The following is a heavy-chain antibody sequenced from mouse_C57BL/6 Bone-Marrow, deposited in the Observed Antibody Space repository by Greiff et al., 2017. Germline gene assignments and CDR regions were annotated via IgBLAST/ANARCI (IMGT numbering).Heavy chain of an antibody. J-gene: IGHJ1*03. Sequence: QVQLQQSGPGLVQPSQSLSITCTVSGYSLTSYGVHWVRQSPGQGLEWLGVIWSGGSTDYNAALITRLSISKENSKSQVFFTMNSLQAADTPIYYGARECFCYDYDGWYFDVWGTGTTVTVSS. CDR2: IWSGGST. V-gene: IGHV2-2*01. CDR1: GYSLTSYG. CDR3: ARECFCYDYDGWYFDV. D-gene: IGHD2-4*01.